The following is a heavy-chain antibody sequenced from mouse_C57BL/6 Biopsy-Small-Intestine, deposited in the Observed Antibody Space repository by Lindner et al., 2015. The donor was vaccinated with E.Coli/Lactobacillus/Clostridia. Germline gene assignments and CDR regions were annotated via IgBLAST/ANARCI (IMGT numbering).Heavy chain of an antibody. CDR1: GYTFTSYW. CDR2: INPSSGYT. CDR3: AREGTVITTTGGRAPFDY. J-gene: IGHJ2*01. Sequence: VQLQESGAELAKPGASVKLSCKASGYTFTSYWMHWVKQRPGQGLEWIGYINPSSGYTKYNQKFKDKATLTADKSSSTAYMQLSSLTYEDSAVYYCAREGTVITTTGGRAPFDYWGQGTALTVSS. D-gene: IGHD2-4*01. V-gene: IGHV1-7*01.